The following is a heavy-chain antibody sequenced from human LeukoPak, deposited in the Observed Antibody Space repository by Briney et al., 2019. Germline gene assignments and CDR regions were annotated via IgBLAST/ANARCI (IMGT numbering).Heavy chain of an antibody. J-gene: IGHJ4*02. CDR3: ARDSAGNQYSSGNFDL. CDR2: LYAGGES. CDR1: GFTFSSYA. Sequence: GGSLRLSCAASGFTFSSYAMYWVRQAPGKGLEWVSVLYAGGESYYADSVLGRFTISRDNSNNTVFLEMNSLTADDTAVYFCARDSAGNQYSSGNFDLWGQGTLVTVSS. D-gene: IGHD3-10*01. V-gene: IGHV3-53*01.